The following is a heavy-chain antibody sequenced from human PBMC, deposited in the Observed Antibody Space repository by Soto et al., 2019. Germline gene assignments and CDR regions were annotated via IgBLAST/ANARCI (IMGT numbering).Heavy chain of an antibody. Sequence: ASVKVSCKASGYTFTSYYIHWVRLAPGQGLEWMGIINPSGGSTSYAQKFQGRVTMTRDTSTSTVYMELSSLRSEDTAVYYCARDKVYYDISAPPGDAFESWGQGKMFTFTS. J-gene: IGHJ3*02. V-gene: IGHV1-46*03. CDR2: INPSGGST. CDR3: ARDKVYYDISAPPGDAFES. CDR1: GYTFTSYY. D-gene: IGHD3-22*01.